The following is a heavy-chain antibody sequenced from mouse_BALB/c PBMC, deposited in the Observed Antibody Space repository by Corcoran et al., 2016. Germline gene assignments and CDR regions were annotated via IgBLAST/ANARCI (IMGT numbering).Heavy chain of an antibody. J-gene: IGHJ3*01. D-gene: IGHD3-1*01. CDR2: IDPENGNT. V-gene: IGHV14-1*02. Sequence: EVQLQQSRAELVRPGALVKLSCKASGFNIKDYYMHWLKQWPEQCLEWIGWIDPENGNTIYDPKFQGKASITADTSSNTAYLQLSSLTSEDTAVYYCASAARATWFAYWGQGTLVTVSA. CDR3: ASAARATWFAY. CDR1: GFNIKDYY.